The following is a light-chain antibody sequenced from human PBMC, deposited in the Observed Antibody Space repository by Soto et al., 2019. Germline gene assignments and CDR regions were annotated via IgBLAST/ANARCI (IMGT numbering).Light chain of an antibody. CDR3: SSYAGSNNFV. CDR2: EVS. CDR1: SSDVGGYNY. V-gene: IGLV2-8*01. J-gene: IGLJ1*01. Sequence: QSVRTQPPSESGSPGQSVTISCTGTSSDVGGYNYVSWYQQHPGKAPKLMIYEVSKRPSGVPDRFSGSKSGNTASLTVSGLQAEDESDYYCSSYAGSNNFVFGTGTKLTVL.